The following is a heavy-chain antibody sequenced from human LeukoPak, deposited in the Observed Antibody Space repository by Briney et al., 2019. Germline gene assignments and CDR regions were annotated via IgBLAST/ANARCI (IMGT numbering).Heavy chain of an antibody. CDR1: GYTFTSNY. J-gene: IGHJ4*02. CDR2: INPSGGST. CDR3: ARGGCSSISCEGDY. V-gene: IGHV1-46*01. Sequence: ASVKVCCKASGYTFTSNYIHWVRQAPGQGLEWLGVINPSGGSTTYAQKFQGRVTMTRDTSTSTVYMDLYSLRSEDTAVYYCARGGCSSISCEGDYWGQGTLVTVSS. D-gene: IGHD2-2*01.